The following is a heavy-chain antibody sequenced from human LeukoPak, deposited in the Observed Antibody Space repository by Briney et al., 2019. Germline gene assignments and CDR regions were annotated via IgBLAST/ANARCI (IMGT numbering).Heavy chain of an antibody. J-gene: IGHJ4*02. CDR2: IYSGGST. CDR1: GFTVSSNY. V-gene: IGHV3-53*01. CDR3: ARGHDYYDSSGYYYDY. Sequence: GGSLRLSCAASGFTVSSNYMSWVRQAPGKGLEWVLVIYSGGSTYYADSVKGRFTISRDNSKNTLYLQMNSLRAEDTAVYYCARGHDYYDSSGYYYDYWGQGTLVTVSS. D-gene: IGHD3-22*01.